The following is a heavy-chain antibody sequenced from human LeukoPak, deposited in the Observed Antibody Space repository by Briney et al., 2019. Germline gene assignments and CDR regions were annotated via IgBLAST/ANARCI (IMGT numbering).Heavy chain of an antibody. D-gene: IGHD2-2*01. J-gene: IGHJ4*02. CDR2: IYYSGST. Sequence: PSETLSLTCTVSGGSISSGDYYWSWIRQPPGKGLEWIGYIYYSGSTYYNPSLKSRVTISVDTSKNQFSLKLSSVTAADTAVYYCASRIGYCSSTSCPYYWGQGTLVTVSS. CDR1: GGSISSGDYY. V-gene: IGHV4-31*03. CDR3: ASRIGYCSSTSCPYY.